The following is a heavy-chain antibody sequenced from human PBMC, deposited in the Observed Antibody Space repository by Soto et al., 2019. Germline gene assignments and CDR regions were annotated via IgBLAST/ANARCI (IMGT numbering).Heavy chain of an antibody. Sequence: EVQLVESGGGLVKPGGSLRLSCAASGFTFSSYSMNWVRQAPGKGLEWVSSISSSSSYIYYADSVKGRFTISRDNAKNSLYLQMNSLRAEDTAVYYCARGAGTAKGRAYYYYGMDVWGQRTTVTVSS. CDR2: ISSSSSYI. D-gene: IGHD1-1*01. CDR3: ARGAGTAKGRAYYYYGMDV. CDR1: GFTFSSYS. V-gene: IGHV3-21*01. J-gene: IGHJ6*02.